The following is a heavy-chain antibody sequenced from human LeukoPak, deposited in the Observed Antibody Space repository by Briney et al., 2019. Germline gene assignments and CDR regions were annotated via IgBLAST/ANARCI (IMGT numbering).Heavy chain of an antibody. J-gene: IGHJ4*02. D-gene: IGHD6-19*01. Sequence: GESLKISCKGSGYSFTSYWIGWVRQMPGKGLEWMGIIYPGDSDTRYSPSFQGQVTISADKSISTAYLQWSSLKASDTAMYYCARLSGAGTSVGYLDYWGQGTLVTVSS. CDR2: IYPGDSDT. V-gene: IGHV5-51*01. CDR1: GYSFTSYW. CDR3: ARLSGAGTSVGYLDY.